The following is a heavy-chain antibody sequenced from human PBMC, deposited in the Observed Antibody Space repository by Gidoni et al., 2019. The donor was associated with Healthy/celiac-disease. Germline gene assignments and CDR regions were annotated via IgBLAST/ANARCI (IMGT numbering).Heavy chain of an antibody. CDR2: ISYDGSNK. D-gene: IGHD2-15*01. V-gene: IGHV3-30*18. Sequence: QVQLVESGGGVVQPGRSLRRSCAACGFTFSSYGMHWVRQAPGKGLEWVAVISYDGSNKYYADSVTCRFTISRDNSKNTLYLQMNSLRAEDTAVYYCAKDQCCSGGSCYSCYYYGMDVWGQGTTVTVSS. J-gene: IGHJ6*02. CDR3: AKDQCCSGGSCYSCYYYGMDV. CDR1: GFTFSSYG.